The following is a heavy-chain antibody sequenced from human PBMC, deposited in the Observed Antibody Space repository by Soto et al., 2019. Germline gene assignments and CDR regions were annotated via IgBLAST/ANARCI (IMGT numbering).Heavy chain of an antibody. D-gene: IGHD3-9*01. J-gene: IGHJ4*02. CDR2: ISSSSSYI. V-gene: IGHV3-21*01. Sequence: GGSLRLSCAASGFTFSSYNMNWVRQAPGKGLEWVSSISSSSSYIYYADSVKGRFTISRDNAKNSLYLQMNSLRAEDTAVYYCARGAADYDILTGYYIRDYWGQGTLVTVSS. CDR1: GFTFSSYN. CDR3: ARGAADYDILTGYYIRDY.